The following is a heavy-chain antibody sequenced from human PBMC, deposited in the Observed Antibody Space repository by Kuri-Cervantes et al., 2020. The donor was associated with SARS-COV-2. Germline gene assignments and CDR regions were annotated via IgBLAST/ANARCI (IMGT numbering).Heavy chain of an antibody. CDR1: GFTFSSYA. Sequence: GGSMRPSWAVSGFTFSSYAMHWVRQAPGKGLEWVAVISYDGSNKYYADSVKGRFTISKDNSKNSLYLQMNSLRAEDTAVYYCAKDSGYYDSSGYYRYWGKGTLVTVSS. V-gene: IGHV3-30*04. CDR3: AKDSGYYDSSGYYRY. CDR2: ISYDGSNK. D-gene: IGHD3-22*01. J-gene: IGHJ4*02.